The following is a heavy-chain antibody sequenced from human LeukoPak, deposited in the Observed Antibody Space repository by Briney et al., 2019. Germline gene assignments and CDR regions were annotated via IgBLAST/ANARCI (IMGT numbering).Heavy chain of an antibody. CDR3: AKDPGYSSGWYSGYFDY. CDR1: GFTFDDYA. V-gene: IGHV3-43*01. J-gene: IGHJ4*02. Sequence: GGSLRLSCAASGFTFDDYAMHWVRQAPGKGLAWVSLISWDGGSTYYADSVKGRFTISRDNSKNSLYLQLNSLRTEDTALYYCAKDPGYSSGWYSGYFDYWGQGTLVTVSS. D-gene: IGHD6-19*01. CDR2: ISWDGGST.